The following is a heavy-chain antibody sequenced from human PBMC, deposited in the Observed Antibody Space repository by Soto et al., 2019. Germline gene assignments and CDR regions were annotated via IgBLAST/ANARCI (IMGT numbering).Heavy chain of an antibody. CDR2: IWYDGSNK. Sequence: QVHLVESGGGVVQPGRSLRLSCAASGFTFSTYGMHWVRQAPGKGLEWVAVIWYDGSNKYYADSVKGRFTISRDNSKNKLYLQMSTLRAEDTAVYYCAREGATASAFDYYYAMDVWGQGTTVTVSS. CDR1: GFTFSTYG. J-gene: IGHJ6*02. V-gene: IGHV3-33*01. D-gene: IGHD1-26*01. CDR3: AREGATASAFDYYYAMDV.